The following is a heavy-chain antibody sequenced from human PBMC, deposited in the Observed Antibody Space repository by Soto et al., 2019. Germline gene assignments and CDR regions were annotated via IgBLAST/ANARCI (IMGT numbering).Heavy chain of an antibody. CDR1: GFTFSSYG. D-gene: IGHD3-3*01. J-gene: IGHJ4*02. CDR2: IWYDGSNK. V-gene: IGHV3-33*01. CDR3: ARVYDFWSGYYPLGY. Sequence: GGSLSLSCAASGFTFSSYGMHWVRQAPGKGLEWVAVIWYDGSNKYYADSVKGRFTISRDNSKNTLYLQMNSLRAEDTAVYYCARVYDFWSGYYPLGYWGQGTLVTVSS.